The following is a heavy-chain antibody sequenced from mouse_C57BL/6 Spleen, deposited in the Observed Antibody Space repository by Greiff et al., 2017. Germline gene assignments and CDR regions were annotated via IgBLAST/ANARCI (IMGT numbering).Heavy chain of an antibody. V-gene: IGHV1-50*01. D-gene: IGHD3-3*01. CDR2: IDPSDSYT. Sequence: VQLQQPGAELVKPGASVKLSCKASGYTFTSYWMQWVKQRPGQGLEWIGEIDPSDSYTNYNQKFKGKATLTVDTSSSTAYMQLSSLTSEDSAVYYCARGGGTGAYWGQGTLVTVSA. J-gene: IGHJ3*01. CDR1: GYTFTSYW. CDR3: ARGGGTGAY.